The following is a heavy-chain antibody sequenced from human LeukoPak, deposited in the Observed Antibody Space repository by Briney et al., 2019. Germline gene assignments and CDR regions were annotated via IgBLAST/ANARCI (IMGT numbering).Heavy chain of an antibody. Sequence: SXXLSCAASXXXXXSXAMSXVXQXPGXGXXWXXXISSSGGSTYYADSVKGRFTISRDNSKNTLYLQMNSLRAEDTAVYYCAKDSLGSSSKNWFDPWGQGALVTVSS. CDR2: ISSSGGST. D-gene: IGHD6-13*01. CDR1: XXXXXSXA. CDR3: AKDSLGSSSKNWFDP. J-gene: IGHJ5*02. V-gene: IGHV3-23*01.